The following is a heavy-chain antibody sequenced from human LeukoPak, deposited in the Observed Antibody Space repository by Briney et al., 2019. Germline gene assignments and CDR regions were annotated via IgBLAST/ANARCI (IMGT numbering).Heavy chain of an antibody. CDR3: ARDFSSGSYYGDYYFDY. D-gene: IGHD1-26*01. CDR2: ITDSSSSM. V-gene: IGHV3-21*01. Sequence: TTGGSLRLSCAASGFTFSSYTMNWVRQAPGKGLEWVSSITDSSSSMYYADSVKGRFTISRDNAKNTLYLQMNSLRAEDTAVYYCARDFSSGSYYGDYYFDYWGQGTLVTVSS. J-gene: IGHJ4*02. CDR1: GFTFSSYT.